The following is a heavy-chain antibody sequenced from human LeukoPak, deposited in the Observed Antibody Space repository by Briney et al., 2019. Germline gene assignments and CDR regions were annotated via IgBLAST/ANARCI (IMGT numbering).Heavy chain of an antibody. CDR1: GFTFSSYS. CDR2: ISSSSSTI. CDR3: TTDGYYGSGSTDY. J-gene: IGHJ4*02. D-gene: IGHD3-10*01. Sequence: GGSLRLSCAASGFTFSSYSMNWVRQAPGKGLEWVSYISSSSSTIYYADSVKGRFTISRDNAKNSLSLQMNSLRAEDTAVYCCTTDGYYGSGSTDYWGQGTLVTVSS. V-gene: IGHV3-48*04.